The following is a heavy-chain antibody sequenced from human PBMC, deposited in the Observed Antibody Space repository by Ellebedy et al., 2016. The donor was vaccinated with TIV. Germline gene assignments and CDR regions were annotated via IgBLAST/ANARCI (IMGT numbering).Heavy chain of an antibody. CDR1: GGSISSSSYY. CDR2: IYYSGST. Sequence: SETLSLTCTVSGGSISSSSYYWGWIRQHSGKGLEWIGYIYYSGSTYYNPSLKSLVTISVDTSKNQFSLKLSSVTAADTAVYYCARVASGWPGGMDVWGQGTTVTVSS. J-gene: IGHJ6*02. V-gene: IGHV4-31*01. D-gene: IGHD6-19*01. CDR3: ARVASGWPGGMDV.